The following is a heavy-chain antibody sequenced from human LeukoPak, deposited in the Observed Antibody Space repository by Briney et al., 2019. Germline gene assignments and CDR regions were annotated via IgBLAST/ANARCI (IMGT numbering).Heavy chain of an antibody. CDR3: ARRGSGYFFDY. V-gene: IGHV4-38-2*01. Sequence: PSETLSLTCAVPGYSISSGYYWGWIRQPPGKGLERIGSIYHSRSTYYNPSLKSRVTISIDPSKNQFSLKLSSVTAADTAVYYCARRGSGYFFDYWGQGTLVTVSS. CDR2: IYHSRST. D-gene: IGHD3-22*01. J-gene: IGHJ4*02. CDR1: GYSISSGYY.